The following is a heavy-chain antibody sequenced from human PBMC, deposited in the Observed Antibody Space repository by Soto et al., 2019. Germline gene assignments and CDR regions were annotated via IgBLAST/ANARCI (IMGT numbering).Heavy chain of an antibody. D-gene: IGHD1-26*01. CDR3: ARFCLSYSFDMYSFDF. CDR2: IDWDDDK. CDR1: GFSLTTSGMC. Sequence: SGPTLVNPTQTLTLTCTFSGFSLTTSGMCISWIRQPPGKALEWLARIDWDDDKYYNTSLRTRLTISKDTSINEVVLTMTDMDPLDTATYYCARFCLSYSFDMYSFDFRCQGMLVPVSA. V-gene: IGHV2-70*11. J-gene: IGHJ4*01.